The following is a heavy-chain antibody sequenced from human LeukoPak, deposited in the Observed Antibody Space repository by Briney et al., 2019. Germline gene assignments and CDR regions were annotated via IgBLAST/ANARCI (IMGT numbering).Heavy chain of an antibody. D-gene: IGHD6-6*01. CDR3: ARGVGSARRYYFDY. J-gene: IGHJ4*02. CDR2: VYYSGST. V-gene: IGHV4-39*07. CDR1: GGSISSSSFY. Sequence: PSETLSRTCTVSGGSISSSSFYWGWIRHPPGKGLEWIGSVYYSGSTYYNPSLKSRVTISVDTSKNQFSLKLSSVTAADTAVYYCARGVGSARRYYFDYWGQGTLVTVSS.